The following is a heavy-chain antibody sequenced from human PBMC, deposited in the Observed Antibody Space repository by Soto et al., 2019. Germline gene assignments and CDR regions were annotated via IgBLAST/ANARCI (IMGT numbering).Heavy chain of an antibody. J-gene: IGHJ5*02. D-gene: IGHD6-25*01. CDR3: AGQTFTIAAASYGRSNWFDP. CDR1: GGSITSSSHF. CDR2: IYFTGNT. V-gene: IGHV4-39*01. Sequence: SETLSLTCSASGGSITSSSHFWGWARQPPGKGLEWIGTIYFTGNTYYTPSLKSRLTMSIDTSKNEFSLRLNSVTAADTAVYYCAGQTFTIAAASYGRSNWFDPWGPGTLVTVSS.